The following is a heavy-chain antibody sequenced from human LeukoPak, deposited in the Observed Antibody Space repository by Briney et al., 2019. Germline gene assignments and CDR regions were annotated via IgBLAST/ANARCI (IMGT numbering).Heavy chain of an antibody. J-gene: IGHJ6*03. CDR1: GGSFSGYY. V-gene: IGHV4-34*01. Sequence: SETLSLTCAVYGGSFSGYYWSWIRQPPGKGLEWIGEINHSGSTNYNPSLKSRVTISVDTSKNQFSLKLSSVTAADTAVYYCAKMATTKRYYYYYMDVWGKGTTVTVSS. CDR3: AKMATTKRYYYYYMDV. D-gene: IGHD5-24*01. CDR2: INHSGST.